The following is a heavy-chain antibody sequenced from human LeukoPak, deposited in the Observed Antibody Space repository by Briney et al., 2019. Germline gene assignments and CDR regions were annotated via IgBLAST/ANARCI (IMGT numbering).Heavy chain of an antibody. CDR3: ARLNDVADLALDT. J-gene: IGHJ3*02. Sequence: GGSLRLSCAASGFTFSSYSMNWVRQAPGKGLEWVSSISSSSSYIYYADSVKGRFTISRDNAKNSLYLQMNSLRAEDTAVYYCARLNDVADLALDTWGQGTMVTVSS. CDR1: GFTFSSYS. CDR2: ISSSSSYI. D-gene: IGHD1-1*01. V-gene: IGHV3-21*01.